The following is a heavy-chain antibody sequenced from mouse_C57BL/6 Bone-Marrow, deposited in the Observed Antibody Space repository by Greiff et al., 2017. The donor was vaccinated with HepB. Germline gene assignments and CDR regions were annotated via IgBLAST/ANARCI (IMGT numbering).Heavy chain of an antibody. V-gene: IGHV1-7*01. Sequence: VQLVESGAELAKPGASVKLSCKASGYTFTSYWMHWVKQRPGQGLEWIGYINPSSGYTKYNQKFKDKATLTADKSSSTAYMQLSSLTYEDSAVYYCARLTTVVAYYFDYWGQGTTLTVSS. J-gene: IGHJ2*01. CDR1: GYTFTSYW. D-gene: IGHD1-1*01. CDR3: ARLTTVVAYYFDY. CDR2: INPSSGYT.